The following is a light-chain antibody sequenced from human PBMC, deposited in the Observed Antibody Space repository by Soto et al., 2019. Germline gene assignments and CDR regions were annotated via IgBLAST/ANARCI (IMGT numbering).Light chain of an antibody. CDR2: DAS. CDR3: QQRSNWPPYT. Sequence: EIVLTQSPATLSLSPGERATLSCRASQSVSSYLAWYQQKPGQAPRLLIYDASNRATGIPARFSGSGSGTYFTLTITSLEPEDFAVDYCQQRSNWPPYTFGQGTKPEIK. CDR1: QSVSSY. V-gene: IGKV3-11*01. J-gene: IGKJ2*01.